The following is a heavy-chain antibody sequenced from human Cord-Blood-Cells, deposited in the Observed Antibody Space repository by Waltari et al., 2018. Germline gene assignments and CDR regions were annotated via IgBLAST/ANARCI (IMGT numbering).Heavy chain of an antibody. CDR2: IYPGDSDT. CDR3: ARPLNWGSDAFDI. Sequence: EVQLVQSGAEVKKPGESLKISCKGSGYSFTSSWIGWVRQMPGKGLEWMGIIYPGDSDTRHSPSFQGQVTTSAAKSISTAYLQWSSLKASDTAMYYCARPLNWGSDAFDIWGQGTMVTVSS. V-gene: IGHV5-51*01. CDR1: GYSFTSSW. J-gene: IGHJ3*02. D-gene: IGHD7-27*01.